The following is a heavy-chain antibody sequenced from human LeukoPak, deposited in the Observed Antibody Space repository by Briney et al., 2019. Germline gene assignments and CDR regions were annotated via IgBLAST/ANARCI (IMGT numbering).Heavy chain of an antibody. CDR1: GFTFSSYG. CDR2: IWYDGSNK. Sequence: GGSLRLSCAASGFTFSSYGMHWVRQAPGKGLEWVAVIWYDGSNKYYADSVKGRFTISRDNSKNTLYLQMNSLKAEDTAVYYCTRDLSGTYYGRFDYWGQGTLVTVSS. D-gene: IGHD1-26*01. V-gene: IGHV3-33*01. CDR3: TRDLSGTYYGRFDY. J-gene: IGHJ4*02.